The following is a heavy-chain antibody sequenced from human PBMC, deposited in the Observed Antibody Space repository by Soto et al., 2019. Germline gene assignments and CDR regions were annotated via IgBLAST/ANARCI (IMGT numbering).Heavy chain of an antibody. V-gene: IGHV4-31*03. CDR1: GGSISSGGYY. CDR2: IYYSGST. D-gene: IGHD2-15*01. CDR3: AREKPSQGYCSGGSCYRGCAFDI. Sequence: SETLSLTCTVSGGSISSGGYYWSWIRQHPGKGLEWIGYIYYSGSTYYNPSLKSRVTISVDTSKNQFSLKLSSVTAADTAVYYCAREKPSQGYCSGGSCYRGCAFDIWGQGTMVS. J-gene: IGHJ3*02.